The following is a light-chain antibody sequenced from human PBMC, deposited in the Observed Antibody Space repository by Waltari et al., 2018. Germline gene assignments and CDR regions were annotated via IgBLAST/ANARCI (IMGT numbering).Light chain of an antibody. CDR1: QSVNSSY. V-gene: IGKV3-20*01. Sequence: EIVLTQAPDTLSLSPGERATLSCRASQSVNSSYLAWYQQKPGQAPRLLIYGASSRATGIPDRFSGSGSGTDFTLTISRLEPEYFAVYYCQQYDNSPYTFGQGTKLEIK. CDR3: QQYDNSPYT. J-gene: IGKJ2*01. CDR2: GAS.